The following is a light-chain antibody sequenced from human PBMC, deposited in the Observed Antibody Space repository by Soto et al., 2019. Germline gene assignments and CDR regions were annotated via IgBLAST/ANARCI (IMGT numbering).Light chain of an antibody. V-gene: IGKV1-39*01. J-gene: IGKJ1*01. CDR3: QQSFASSWT. CDR1: QAIGNS. CDR2: GTS. Sequence: DIQMTQSPSSLSASVGDRVTITCRTSQAIGNSVNWYQQKPGKAPNLLVYGTSTLQSGVPSRFSCSGSGTDFTLTISSAQREDFATYYCQQSFASSWTFGQGTTVEIK.